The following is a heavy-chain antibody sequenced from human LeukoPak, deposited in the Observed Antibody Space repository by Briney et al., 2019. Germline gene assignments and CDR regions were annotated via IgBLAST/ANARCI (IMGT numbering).Heavy chain of an antibody. J-gene: IGHJ4*02. V-gene: IGHV3-53*01. CDR2: IYSGGKT. D-gene: IGHD4-23*01. CDR3: ARGADRWNYFDY. Sequence: GGSLRLSCAASGFTVSSNFLSWVRQAPEKGLEWVSVIYSGGKTYYADSVKGRFTISRDNSKNTLYLQMNSLRAEDTAVYYCARGADRWNYFDYWGQGTLVTVSS. CDR1: GFTVSSNF.